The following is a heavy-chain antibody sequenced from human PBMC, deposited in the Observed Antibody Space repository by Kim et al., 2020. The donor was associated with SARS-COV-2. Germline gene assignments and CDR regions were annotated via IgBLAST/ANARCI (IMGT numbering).Heavy chain of an antibody. CDR2: ISAYNGNT. V-gene: IGHV1-18*04. CDR3: ARARRGIQLWFNFDY. CDR1: GYTFTSYG. Sequence: ASVKVSCKASGYTFTSYGISWVRQAPGQGLEWMGWISAYNGNTNYAQKLQGRVTMTTDTSTSTAYMELRSLRSDDTAVYYCARARRGIQLWFNFDYWGQGTLVTVSS. D-gene: IGHD5-18*01. J-gene: IGHJ4*02.